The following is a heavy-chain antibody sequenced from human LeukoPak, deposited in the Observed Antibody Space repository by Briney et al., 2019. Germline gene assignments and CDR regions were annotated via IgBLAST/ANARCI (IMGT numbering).Heavy chain of an antibody. D-gene: IGHD2-2*01. CDR2: IYPGDSDT. Sequence: ALQISCXGAGYGXTSYWIAWVRQLPGKGLECMGIIYPGDSDTRYSPSFQGQVTISADKSISTAYLQWSSLKASDTAMYYCARLPSDYWGQGTLVTVSS. CDR3: ARLPSDY. J-gene: IGHJ4*02. CDR1: GYGXTSYW. V-gene: IGHV5-51*01.